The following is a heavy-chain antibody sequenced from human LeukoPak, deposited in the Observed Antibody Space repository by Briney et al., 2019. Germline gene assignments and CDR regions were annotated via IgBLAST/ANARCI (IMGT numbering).Heavy chain of an antibody. CDR2: INHSGST. V-gene: IGHV4-34*01. CDR3: ARHRSISNWFVP. CDR1: GGSFSGYY. Sequence: SETLSLTCAVYGGSFSGYYWSWIRQPPGKGLEWIGEINHSGSTNYNPSLKSRVTISVDTSKNQFSLKLSSVTAADTAVYYCARHRSISNWFVPWGQGTLVTVSS. J-gene: IGHJ5*02.